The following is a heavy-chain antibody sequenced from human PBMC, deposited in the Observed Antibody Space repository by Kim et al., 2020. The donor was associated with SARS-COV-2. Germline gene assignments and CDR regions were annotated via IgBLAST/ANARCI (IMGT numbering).Heavy chain of an antibody. J-gene: IGHJ6*02. Sequence: ASVKVSCKASGYTFTSYYMHWVRQAPGQGLEWMGIINPSGGSTSYAQKFQGRVTMTRDTSTSTVYMELSSLRSEDTAVYYCARSIAAAGQPWYYYYYGMDVWGQGTTVTVSS. CDR1: GYTFTSYY. D-gene: IGHD6-13*01. CDR2: INPSGGST. CDR3: ARSIAAAGQPWYYYYYGMDV. V-gene: IGHV1-46*01.